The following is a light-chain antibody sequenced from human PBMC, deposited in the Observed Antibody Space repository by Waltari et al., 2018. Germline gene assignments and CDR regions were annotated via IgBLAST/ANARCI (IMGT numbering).Light chain of an antibody. CDR1: QSILYSSNNKKY. CDR2: WAS. CDR3: QQYYSSPYT. J-gene: IGKJ2*01. Sequence: DIVMTQSPDSLAVSLGERATIHCKSSQSILYSSNNKKYSAWYQQKPGQPPKLLIYWASTRESGVPDRFSGSGSGTDFTLTISSLQAEDVAVYYCQQYYSSPYTFGQGTKLEIK. V-gene: IGKV4-1*01.